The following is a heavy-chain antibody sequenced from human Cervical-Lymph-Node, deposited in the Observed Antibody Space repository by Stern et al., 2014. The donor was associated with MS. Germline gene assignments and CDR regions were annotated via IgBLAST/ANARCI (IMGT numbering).Heavy chain of an antibody. V-gene: IGHV4-4*02. D-gene: IGHD4-23*01. J-gene: IGHJ4*02. CDR1: GGSFSSSNW. Sequence: HVQLQESGPGLVKPSGTLSLTCTVSGGSFSSSNWWCWVRPTPRKGLEWIGEISHSGSSRYTPSIKGRVSTSIDKSKRQFPLNLISVIAADTAVYYCVYGGFHSPFAYWGQGKLVTVSS. CDR3: VYGGFHSPFAY. CDR2: ISHSGSS.